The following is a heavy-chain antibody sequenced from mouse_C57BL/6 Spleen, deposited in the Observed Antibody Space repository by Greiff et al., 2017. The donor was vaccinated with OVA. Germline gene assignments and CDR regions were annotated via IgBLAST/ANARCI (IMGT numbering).Heavy chain of an antibody. D-gene: IGHD1-1*01. CDR1: GYTFTDYY. Sequence: VQLQQSGAELVRPGASVKLSCKASGYTFTDYYINWVKQRPGQGLEWIARIYPGSGNTYYNEKFKGKATLTAEKSSSTAYMQLSSLTSEDSAVYFCARTGSSYYAMDYWGQGTSVTVSS. V-gene: IGHV1-76*01. CDR3: ARTGSSYYAMDY. CDR2: IYPGSGNT. J-gene: IGHJ4*01.